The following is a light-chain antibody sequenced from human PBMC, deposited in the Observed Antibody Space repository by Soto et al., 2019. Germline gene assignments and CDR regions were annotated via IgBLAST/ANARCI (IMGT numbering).Light chain of an antibody. Sequence: QPVLTQPPSVSAAPGQRVIISCSGSSTNIGDNYVSWYQHLPGTAPKLVVYDNDRRPSELPGRFSGSKSGTSATLVITGLQTGDEADYYCGPWDDSLVSYVFVAGTKLTVL. CDR3: GPWDDSLVSYV. CDR1: STNIGDNY. J-gene: IGLJ1*01. V-gene: IGLV1-51*01. CDR2: DND.